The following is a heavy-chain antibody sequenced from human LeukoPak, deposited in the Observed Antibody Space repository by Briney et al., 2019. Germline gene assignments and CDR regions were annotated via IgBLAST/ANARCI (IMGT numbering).Heavy chain of an antibody. CDR3: ARSFDTNAFDI. V-gene: IGHV4-4*07. J-gene: IGHJ3*02. CDR1: GDSISIYY. CDR2: IYTTGST. Sequence: PSETLSLTCTVFGDSISIYYWSWIRQPAGKRLEWIGRIYTTGSTNYNPSLQSRVTMSIDTSKKQFSLKLSSVTAADTAVYYCARSFDTNAFDIWGQGTMVTVSS.